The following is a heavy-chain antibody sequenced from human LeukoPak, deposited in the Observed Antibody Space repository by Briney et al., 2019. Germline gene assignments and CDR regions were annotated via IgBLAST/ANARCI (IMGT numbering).Heavy chain of an antibody. Sequence: GGSLRLSCAASGFTFSSYAMHWVRQAPGKGLGWVAVISYDGSNTYYADSVKGRFTISRDNSKNTLYLQMNSLRAEDTAVYYCARDGVYGMDVWGKGTTVTVSS. J-gene: IGHJ6*04. CDR1: GFTFSSYA. CDR2: ISYDGSNT. CDR3: ARDGVYGMDV. V-gene: IGHV3-30*04. D-gene: IGHD3-16*01.